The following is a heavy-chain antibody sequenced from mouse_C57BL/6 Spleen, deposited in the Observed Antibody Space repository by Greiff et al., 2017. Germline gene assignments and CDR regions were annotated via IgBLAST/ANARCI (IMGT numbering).Heavy chain of an antibody. CDR3: ARHETYYSNWGAMDY. CDR1: GYTFTEYT. V-gene: IGHV1-62-2*01. J-gene: IGHJ4*01. D-gene: IGHD2-5*01. CDR2: FYPGSGSI. Sequence: QVQLQQSGAELVKPGASVKLSCKASGYTFTEYTIHWVKQRSGQGLEWMGWFYPGSGSIKYNEKFKEKATLTADKSSSTVYMELSRLTSETSAVYFCARHETYYSNWGAMDYWGQGTSVTVSS.